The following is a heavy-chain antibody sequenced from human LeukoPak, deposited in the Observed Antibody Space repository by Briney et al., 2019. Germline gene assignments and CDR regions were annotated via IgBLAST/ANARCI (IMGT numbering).Heavy chain of an antibody. V-gene: IGHV4-38-2*02. CDR3: ANQARIVGATTLFDY. CDR2: IYHSGST. D-gene: IGHD1-26*01. Sequence: PSETLSLTCTVSGYSISSGYYWGWIRQPPGKGLEWIGSIYHSGSTYYNPSLKSRVTISVDTSKNQFSLKLSSVTAADTAVYYCANQARIVGATTLFDYWGQGTLVTVSS. CDR1: GYSISSGYY. J-gene: IGHJ4*02.